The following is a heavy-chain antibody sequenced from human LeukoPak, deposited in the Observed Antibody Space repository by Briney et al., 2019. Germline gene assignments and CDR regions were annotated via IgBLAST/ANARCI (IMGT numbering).Heavy chain of an antibody. Sequence: PGGSLRLSCAASGFTFSSYSMNWVRQAPGKGLEWVSSISSSSSYIYYADSVKGRFTISRDNAKNSLYLQMNSLRAEDTAVNYCARGRGLTPDYWGQGTLVTVSS. CDR3: ARGRGLTPDY. V-gene: IGHV3-21*01. J-gene: IGHJ4*02. CDR2: ISSSSSYI. D-gene: IGHD3-10*01. CDR1: GFTFSSYS.